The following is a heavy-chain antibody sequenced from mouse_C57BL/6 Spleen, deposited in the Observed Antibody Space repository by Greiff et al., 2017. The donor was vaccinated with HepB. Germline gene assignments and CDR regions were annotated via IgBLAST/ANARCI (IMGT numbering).Heavy chain of an antibody. CDR2: INPNYGTT. Sequence: VQLKESGPELVKPGASVKISCKASGYSFTDYNMNWVKQSNGKSLEWIGVINPNYGTTSYNQKFKGKATLTVDQSSSTAYMQLNSLTSEDSAVYYCAQSLYYYGSSRHWYFDVWGTGTTVTVSS. CDR1: GYSFTDYN. J-gene: IGHJ1*03. V-gene: IGHV1-39*01. CDR3: AQSLYYYGSSRHWYFDV. D-gene: IGHD1-1*01.